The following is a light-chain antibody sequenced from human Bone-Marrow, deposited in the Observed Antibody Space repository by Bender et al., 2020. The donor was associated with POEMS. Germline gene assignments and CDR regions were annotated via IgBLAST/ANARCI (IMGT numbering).Light chain of an antibody. CDR3: QVWDTSTDHVV. J-gene: IGLJ3*02. CDR2: DDD. Sequence: SYVLTQAPSVSVAPGQTAKITCGGNNIGSKSVHWYQQKPGQAPVLVVYDDDDRPSGIPERFSGSNSGNTATLTISRVGAGDEADYYCQVWDTSTDHVVFGGGTKLTVL. V-gene: IGLV3-21*02. CDR1: NIGSKS.